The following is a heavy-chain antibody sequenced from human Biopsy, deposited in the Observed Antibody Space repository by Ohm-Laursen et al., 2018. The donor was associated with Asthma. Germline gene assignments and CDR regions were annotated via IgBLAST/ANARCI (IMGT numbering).Heavy chain of an antibody. CDR2: ISVYNGNT. CDR3: ARAVDYSHYYGIDV. Sequence: VKVSCKTSGYTFNSAGITWVRQAPGQGLEWMGWISVYNGNTKVAQKLQDRVTMITDTSTSTAYMELRSLRSDDTAMYFCARAVDYSHYYGIDVWGQGTTVTAS. J-gene: IGHJ6*02. D-gene: IGHD3-10*01. V-gene: IGHV1-18*01. CDR1: GYTFNSAG.